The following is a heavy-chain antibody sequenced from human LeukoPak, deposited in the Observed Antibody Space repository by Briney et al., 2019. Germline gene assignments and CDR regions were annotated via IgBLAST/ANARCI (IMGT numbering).Heavy chain of an antibody. CDR2: IKSKTDGGTT. CDR3: TTDLHHGAPGNAFDI. V-gene: IGHV3-15*01. CDR1: GFTSSNAW. Sequence: GGSLRLSCAASGFTSSNAWMSWVRQAPGKGLEWVGRIKSKTDGGTTDYAAPVKGRFTISRDDSKNTLYLQMNSLKTEDTAVYYCTTDLHHGAPGNAFDIWGQGTMVTVSS. D-gene: IGHD4/OR15-4a*01. J-gene: IGHJ3*02.